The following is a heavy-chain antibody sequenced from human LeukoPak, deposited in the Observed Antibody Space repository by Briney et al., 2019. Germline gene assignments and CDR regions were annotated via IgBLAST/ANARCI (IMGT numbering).Heavy chain of an antibody. CDR2: ISYDGSNK. V-gene: IGHV3-30-3*01. J-gene: IGHJ4*02. CDR1: GFTFSSYA. CDR3: ARATTTDYFDY. D-gene: IGHD1-1*01. Sequence: GRSLRLSCAASGFTFSSYAMHWVRQAPGKGLEWATVISYDGSNKYYADSVKGRFTISRDNSKNTLYLQMNSLRAEDTAVYYCARATTTDYFDYWGQGTLVTVSP.